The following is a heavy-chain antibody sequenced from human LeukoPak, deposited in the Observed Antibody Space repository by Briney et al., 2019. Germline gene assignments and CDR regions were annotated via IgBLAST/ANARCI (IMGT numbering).Heavy chain of an antibody. Sequence: ASVKVSCKASGYTFTSYDIDWVRQATGQGLEWMGWMNPNSGNTGYAQKFQGRVTMTRNTSISTAYMELSSLRSEDTAVYYCARDARAVVTAMGLRNYYSGMDVWGQGTTVTVSS. CDR3: ARDARAVVTAMGLRNYYSGMDV. CDR2: MNPNSGNT. J-gene: IGHJ6*02. D-gene: IGHD2-21*02. CDR1: GYTFTSYD. V-gene: IGHV1-8*01.